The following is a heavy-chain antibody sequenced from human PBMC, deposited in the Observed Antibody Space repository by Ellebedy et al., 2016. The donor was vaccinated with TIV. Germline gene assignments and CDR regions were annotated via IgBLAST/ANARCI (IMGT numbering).Heavy chain of an antibody. J-gene: IGHJ6*03. D-gene: IGHD6-13*01. CDR1: GGSMSGFY. CDR2: IFYSGTT. Sequence: SETLSLTCTVSGGSMSGFYWSWVRQPPGKGLEWIGYIFYSGTTNYNPSLQSRLTMSVDTSNNQFSLKLNSVTAADTAVYYCAKLSAVAVAGPNYYHSMDVWGPGTTVTVSS. CDR3: AKLSAVAVAGPNYYHSMDV. V-gene: IGHV4-59*01.